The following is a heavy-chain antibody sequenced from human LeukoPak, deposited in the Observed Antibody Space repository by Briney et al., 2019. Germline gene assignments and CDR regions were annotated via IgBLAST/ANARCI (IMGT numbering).Heavy chain of an antibody. V-gene: IGHV3-66*01. CDR1: GFTVSSNY. D-gene: IGHD5-18*01. Sequence: GGSLRLSCAASGFTVSSNYMSWVRQAPGKGLEWVSVIYSGGSTYYADSVKGRFTISRDNSKNTLYLQMNSRRAEDTAVYYCARVSGYSYGSFDYWGQGTLVTVSS. CDR3: ARVSGYSYGSFDY. CDR2: IYSGGST. J-gene: IGHJ4*02.